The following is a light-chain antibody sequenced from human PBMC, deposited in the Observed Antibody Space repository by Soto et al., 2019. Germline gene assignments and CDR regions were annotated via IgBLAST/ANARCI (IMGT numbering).Light chain of an antibody. CDR2: GAS. CDR3: QQYGSSPPFI. Sequence: EIVMTQSPATLSVSPGERATLSCRASQSVSGNLAWYQQKPGQAPRLLIYGASSRATGIPDRFSGSGSGTDFTLTISRLEPEDFAVYYCQQYGSSPPFIFGPGTKVDIK. CDR1: QSVSGN. J-gene: IGKJ3*01. V-gene: IGKV3-20*01.